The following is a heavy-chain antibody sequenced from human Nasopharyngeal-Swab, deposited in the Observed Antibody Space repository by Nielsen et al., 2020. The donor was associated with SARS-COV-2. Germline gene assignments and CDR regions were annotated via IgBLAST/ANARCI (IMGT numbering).Heavy chain of an antibody. V-gene: IGHV3-64D*08. J-gene: IGHJ4*02. CDR2: ISSNGGST. CDR3: VKGLSITGTKRFDY. Sequence: WIRQPPGKGLEYVSAISSNGGSTYCADSVKGRFTISRDNSKNTLHLQMSSLRAEDTAVYYCVKGLSITGTKRFDYWGQGTLVTVSS. D-gene: IGHD1-20*01.